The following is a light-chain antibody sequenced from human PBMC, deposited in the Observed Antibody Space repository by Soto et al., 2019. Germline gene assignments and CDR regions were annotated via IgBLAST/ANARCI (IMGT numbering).Light chain of an antibody. J-gene: IGKJ1*01. V-gene: IGKV3-11*01. CDR2: DAS. CDR1: QSVNSY. CDR3: QQRSNWPPWT. Sequence: EIVLTQSPATLSLSPGERATLSCRASQSVNSYLAWYQLKPGQAPRLLIYDASNRATGIPARFSGSGSGTDFTLTISSLEPEDFAVYYCQQRSNWPPWTFGQGTEVEIK.